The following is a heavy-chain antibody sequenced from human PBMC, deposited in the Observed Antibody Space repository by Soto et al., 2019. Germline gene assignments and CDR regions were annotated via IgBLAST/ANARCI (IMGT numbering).Heavy chain of an antibody. D-gene: IGHD4-17*01. V-gene: IGHV3-23*01. CDR3: AKLPDYGGYYFDY. J-gene: IGHJ4*02. CDR1: GFTFSSYA. Sequence: GGSLRLSCAASGFTFSSYAMSWVRQAPGKGLEWVSAISGSGGSTYYADSVKGRFTISRDNSKNTLYLQMNSRRAEDTAVYYCAKLPDYGGYYFDYWGQGTLVTVSS. CDR2: ISGSGGST.